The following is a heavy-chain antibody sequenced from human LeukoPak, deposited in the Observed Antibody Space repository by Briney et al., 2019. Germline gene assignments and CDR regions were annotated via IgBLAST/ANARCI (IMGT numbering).Heavy chain of an antibody. CDR2: FRSKYYWGTT. Sequence: GGSLRLSCTASGFTFGEYAMSWVRQAPGKGLEGVGFFRSKYYWGTTEYASSVKGRFTISRDDSKSIAYLQMNSLKTEDTAVYYCTRDGPSYSSGCSWFDPWGQGTLVTVSS. CDR3: TRDGPSYSSGCSWFDP. V-gene: IGHV3-49*04. CDR1: GFTFGEYA. D-gene: IGHD6-19*01. J-gene: IGHJ5*02.